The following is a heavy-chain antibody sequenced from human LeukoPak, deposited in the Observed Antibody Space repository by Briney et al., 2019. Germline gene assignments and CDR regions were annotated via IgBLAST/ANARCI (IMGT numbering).Heavy chain of an antibody. Sequence: GGSLRLSCAASGFTFSSYSMNWVRQAPGKGLEWVSSISSSSSYIYYADSVKGRFTISRDNAKNSLYLQMNSLRAEDTALYYCARDRSITMVRGVQFDYWGQGTLVTVSS. CDR2: ISSSSSYI. CDR1: GFTFSSYS. V-gene: IGHV3-21*04. D-gene: IGHD3-10*01. J-gene: IGHJ4*02. CDR3: ARDRSITMVRGVQFDY.